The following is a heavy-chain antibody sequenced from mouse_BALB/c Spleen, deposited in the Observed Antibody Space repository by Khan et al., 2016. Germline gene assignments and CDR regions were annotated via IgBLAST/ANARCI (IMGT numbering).Heavy chain of an antibody. D-gene: IGHD1-1*01. CDR2: IYPGNSGT. CDR1: GYSYTSYW. V-gene: IGHV1-5*01. Sequence: EVQLQESGTVLTRPGASVKMSCQASGYSYTSYWMHWVKQRPGQGLEWIGAIYPGNSGTTYNQKFKGKAKLTTVTSANTAYMELSSLTNEDSAVYYCTKSHGSSDGMDYWGQGTSVTVSS. J-gene: IGHJ4*01. CDR3: TKSHGSSDGMDY.